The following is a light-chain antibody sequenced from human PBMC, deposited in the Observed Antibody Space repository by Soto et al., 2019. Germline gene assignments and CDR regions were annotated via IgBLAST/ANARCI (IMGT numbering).Light chain of an antibody. V-gene: IGLV2-14*03. CDR1: SSDIGGYSY. CDR3: SSYTSTSTPVL. J-gene: IGLJ2*01. CDR2: DVT. Sequence: QSALTQPASVSGSPGQSIAISCTGTSSDIGGYSYVSWYQHHPGKAPKFIIYDVTNRPSGVSDRLSGSKSGNTASLTISGLQDDDEAVYFCSSYTSTSTPVLFGGGTKLTVL.